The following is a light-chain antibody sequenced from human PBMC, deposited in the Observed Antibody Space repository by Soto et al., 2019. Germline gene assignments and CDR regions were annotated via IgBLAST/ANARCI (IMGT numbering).Light chain of an antibody. CDR1: QSVDSS. Sequence: EIVMTQSPATLSVSPGERATLSCRASQSVDSSLAWYQHKPGQAPRLLNYGVFVRATGVPARFSGSGSGTEFTLTISSLQSEDFAVYYCQQYYSRPMYTFGQGTKLEIK. J-gene: IGKJ2*01. CDR3: QQYYSRPMYT. V-gene: IGKV3-15*01. CDR2: GVF.